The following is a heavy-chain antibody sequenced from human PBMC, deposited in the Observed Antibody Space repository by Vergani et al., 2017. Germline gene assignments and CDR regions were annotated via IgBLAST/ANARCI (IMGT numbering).Heavy chain of an antibody. CDR3: ARDSGGGYDFWSGYYTPYYYYMDV. D-gene: IGHD3-3*01. CDR2: INPNSGGT. Sequence: QVQLVQSGAEVKKPGASVKVSCKASGYTFTGYYMHWVRQAPGQGLEWMGWINPNSGGTNYAQKFQGRVTMTRDTSISPAYMELSRLRSDDTAVYYCARDSGGGYDFWSGYYTPYYYYMDVWGKGTTVTVSS. J-gene: IGHJ6*03. V-gene: IGHV1-2*02. CDR1: GYTFTGYY.